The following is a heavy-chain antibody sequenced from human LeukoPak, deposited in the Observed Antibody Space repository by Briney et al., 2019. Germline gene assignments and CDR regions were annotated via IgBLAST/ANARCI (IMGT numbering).Heavy chain of an antibody. D-gene: IGHD4-23*01. V-gene: IGHV3-30*02. CDR2: IRYDGSNK. Sequence: GGSLRLSCAASGFTFSSYGMHWVRQAPGKGLEWVAFIRYDGSNKYYADSVKGRFTISRDNSKNTLYLQMNSLRAEDTAVYYCAKSGGNSHYYYYMDVWGKGTTVTVSS. J-gene: IGHJ6*03. CDR3: AKSGGNSHYYYYMDV. CDR1: GFTFSSYG.